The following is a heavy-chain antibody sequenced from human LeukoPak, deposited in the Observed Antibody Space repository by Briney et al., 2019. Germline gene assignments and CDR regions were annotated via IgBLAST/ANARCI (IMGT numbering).Heavy chain of an antibody. D-gene: IGHD4-17*01. CDR2: IYYSGST. CDR1: GGSISSYY. J-gene: IGHJ4*02. V-gene: IGHV4-59*01. CDR3: ARAYGKFDY. Sequence: PSETLSLTCTVSGGSISSYYWSWIRQPPGKGLEWIGYIYYSGSTNYNPSLKSRVTISVDTSKNQFSLKLSSVTAADTAVYYCARAYGKFDYWGQGTLVTVSS.